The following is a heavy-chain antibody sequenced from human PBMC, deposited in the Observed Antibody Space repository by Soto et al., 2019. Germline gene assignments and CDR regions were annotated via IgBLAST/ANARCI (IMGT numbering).Heavy chain of an antibody. CDR1: GGSISSGDYY. Sequence: ASETLSLTCTVSGGSISSGDYYWSWIRQPPGKGLEWIGYIYYSGSTYYNPSLKSRVTISVDTSKNQFSLKLSSVTAADTAVYYCAREGMNQVDWFDPWGQGTLVTVSS. V-gene: IGHV4-30-4*01. J-gene: IGHJ5*02. CDR3: AREGMNQVDWFDP. CDR2: IYYSGST.